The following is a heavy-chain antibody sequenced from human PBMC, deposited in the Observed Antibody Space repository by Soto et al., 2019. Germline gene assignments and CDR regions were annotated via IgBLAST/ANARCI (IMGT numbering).Heavy chain of an antibody. V-gene: IGHV3-74*01. J-gene: IGHJ4*02. CDR1: GFTFSNYW. CDR3: ATSYSSFAY. Sequence: PGGSLRLSCAASGFTFSNYWMHWVRQAPGKGLVWVARVYGDGGSTNYTDSVKGRFTISRDNAKNTLYLQLNSLRAEDTAVYYCATSYSSFAYWGQGTLVTVSS. D-gene: IGHD6-6*01. CDR2: VYGDGGST.